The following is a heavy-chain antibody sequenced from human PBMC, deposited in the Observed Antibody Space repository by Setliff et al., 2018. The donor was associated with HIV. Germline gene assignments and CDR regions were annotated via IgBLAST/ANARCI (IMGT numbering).Heavy chain of an antibody. D-gene: IGHD6-13*01. Sequence: ASVKVSCKASGYTFINYHIIWVRQAPGQGLEWVGSISASNGNTNYTQGRDTMTTDTSTSTAYMELRSLRSDDKAVYYCARVPVSSYYYYMDVWGKGTTVTVSS. V-gene: IGHV1-18*01. J-gene: IGHJ6*03. CDR2: ISASNGNT. CDR1: GYTFINYH. CDR3: ARVPVSSYYYYMDV.